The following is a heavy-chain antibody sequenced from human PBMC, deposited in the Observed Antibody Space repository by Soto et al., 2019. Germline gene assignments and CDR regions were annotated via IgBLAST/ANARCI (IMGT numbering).Heavy chain of an antibody. CDR1: GFTFTSSA. Sequence: GASVKVSCKASGFTFTSSAMQWVRQARGQRLEWIGWIVVGSGNTNYAQKFQERVTITRDMSTSTAYMELSSLRSEDTAVYYCAADYDILTGYPSSYYYYGMDVWGQGTTVTVSS. CDR2: IVVGSGNT. CDR3: AADYDILTGYPSSYYYYGMDV. V-gene: IGHV1-58*02. D-gene: IGHD3-9*01. J-gene: IGHJ6*02.